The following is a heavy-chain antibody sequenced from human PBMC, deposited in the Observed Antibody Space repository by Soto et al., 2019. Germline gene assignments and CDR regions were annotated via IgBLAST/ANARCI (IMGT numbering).Heavy chain of an antibody. CDR3: AKVTSRSRSGY. V-gene: IGHV3-30*18. D-gene: IGHD6-25*01. CDR2: ISYDGSNK. Sequence: QVQLVESGGGVVQPGRSLRLSCAASGFTFSSYGMHWVRQAPGKGLEWVAVISYDGSNKYYADSVKGRFTISRDNSKNTLYLQMNSLRAEDTAVYYCAKVTSRSRSGYWGQGTLVTVSS. J-gene: IGHJ4*02. CDR1: GFTFSSYG.